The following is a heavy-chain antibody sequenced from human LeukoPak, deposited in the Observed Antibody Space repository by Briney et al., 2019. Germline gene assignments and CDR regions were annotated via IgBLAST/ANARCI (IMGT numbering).Heavy chain of an antibody. J-gene: IGHJ6*02. CDR1: GFTFGDYD. CDR2: IRADGGRT. CDR3: ATWAFYHGLDV. V-gene: IGHV3-43*02. Sequence: GGSLRLSCAASGFTFGDYDMHWVRQAPGKGLEWGSLIRADGGRTYYADSVNGRFTISRDNSKNSLYLQMNSMRTDDTALYYCATWAFYHGLDVWGQGSTVTVSS. D-gene: IGHD2/OR15-2a*01.